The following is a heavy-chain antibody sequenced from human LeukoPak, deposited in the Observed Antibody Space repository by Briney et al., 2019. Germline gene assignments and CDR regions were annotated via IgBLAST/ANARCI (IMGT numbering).Heavy chain of an antibody. V-gene: IGHV4-30-4*01. Sequence: SETLSLTCTVSGGSISSYYWSWIRQPPGKGLEWIGYIYYSGSTYYNPSLKSRVTISVDTSKNQFSLKLSSVTAADTAVYYCAREYYGDPYFDYWGQGTLVTVSS. CDR1: GGSISSYY. CDR2: IYYSGST. J-gene: IGHJ4*02. D-gene: IGHD4-17*01. CDR3: AREYYGDPYFDY.